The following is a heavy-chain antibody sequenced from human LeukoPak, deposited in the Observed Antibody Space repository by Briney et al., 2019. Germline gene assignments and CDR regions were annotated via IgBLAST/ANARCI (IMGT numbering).Heavy chain of an antibody. V-gene: IGHV4-4*07. Sequence: PSETLSLTCTVSGGSISSYYWSWIRQPAGKGLEWIGRIYTSGSTNYNPSLKSRVTMSVDTSKNQFSLKLSSVTAADTAVYYCGCCSSTSCLDHYYYMDVWGKGTTVTVSS. J-gene: IGHJ6*03. D-gene: IGHD2-2*01. CDR3: GCCSSTSCLDHYYYMDV. CDR1: GGSISSYY. CDR2: IYTSGST.